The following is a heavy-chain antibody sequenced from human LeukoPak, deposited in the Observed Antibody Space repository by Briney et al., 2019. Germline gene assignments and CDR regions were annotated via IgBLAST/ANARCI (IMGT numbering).Heavy chain of an antibody. J-gene: IGHJ4*02. CDR3: ARVRSSYYFDY. Sequence: GGSLRLSCAASGVTFSSYGMHGVRQAQGKGLEWVAVISYYGRDIHCAASVKGRLTISRDNSKTTLYLLMDSLRDEDTAVYYCARVRSSYYFDYWGQGTLVTVSS. V-gene: IGHV3-30*03. CDR1: GVTFSSYG. D-gene: IGHD6-6*01. CDR2: ISYYGRDI.